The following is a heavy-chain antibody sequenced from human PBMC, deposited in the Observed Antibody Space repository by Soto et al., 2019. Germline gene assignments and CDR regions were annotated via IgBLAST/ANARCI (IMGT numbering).Heavy chain of an antibody. J-gene: IGHJ6*02. D-gene: IGHD6-13*01. CDR3: AKASPEAAHCGMDV. CDR1: GFTFSSYG. Sequence: QVQLVESGGGVVQPGRSLRLSCAASGFTFSSYGMHWVRQAPGKGLEWVAVISYDGSNKYYADSVKGRFTISRDNSKNTLYLQMNSPRAEDTGVYYCAKASPEAAHCGMDVWGQGTTVTVSS. CDR2: ISYDGSNK. V-gene: IGHV3-30*18.